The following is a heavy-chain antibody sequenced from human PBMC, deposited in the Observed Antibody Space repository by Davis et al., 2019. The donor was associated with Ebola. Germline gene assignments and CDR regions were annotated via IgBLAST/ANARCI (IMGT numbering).Heavy chain of an antibody. CDR1: VITFSSYA. V-gene: IGHV3-23*01. Sequence: GESLKISCTDSVITFSSYAMTWVRQAPGKGLEWVSGIGSSGGHIHYANSVKGRFTISRDNSKNTLYLQMNSLRVEDTAVYYCAKDPGDLRSTLDSWGQGTPDTVSS. CDR2: IGSSGGHI. CDR3: AKDPGDLRSTLDS. D-gene: IGHD1-14*01. J-gene: IGHJ4*02.